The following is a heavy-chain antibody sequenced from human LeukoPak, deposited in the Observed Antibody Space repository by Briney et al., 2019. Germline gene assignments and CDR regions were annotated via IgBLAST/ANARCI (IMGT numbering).Heavy chain of an antibody. CDR2: IIPILGIA. J-gene: IGHJ3*02. D-gene: IGHD6-19*01. V-gene: IGHV1-69*04. Sequence: GASVKVSCKASGGTFSSYAISWVRQAPGQGLEWMGRIIPILGIANYAQKFQGRVTITADKSTSTAYMELSSLRSDDTAVYYCARVSDGYGSGWYWNPFDIWGQGTMVTVSS. CDR3: ARVSDGYGSGWYWNPFDI. CDR1: GGTFSSYA.